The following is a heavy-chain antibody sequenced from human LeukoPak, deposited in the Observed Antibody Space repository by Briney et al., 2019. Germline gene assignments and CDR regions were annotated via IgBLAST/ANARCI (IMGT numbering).Heavy chain of an antibody. Sequence: ASETLSLTCAVYGGSFSGYYWSWIRQPPGKGLEWIGEINHSGSTNYNPSLKSRVTISVDTSKNQFSLKLSSVTAADTAVYYCARAPYGSGSSCMDVWGKGITVTVSS. V-gene: IGHV4-34*01. D-gene: IGHD3-10*01. J-gene: IGHJ6*04. CDR1: GGSFSGYY. CDR3: ARAPYGSGSSCMDV. CDR2: INHSGST.